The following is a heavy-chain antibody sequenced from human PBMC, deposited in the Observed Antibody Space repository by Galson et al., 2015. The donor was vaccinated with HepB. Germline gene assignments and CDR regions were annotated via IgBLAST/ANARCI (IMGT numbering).Heavy chain of an antibody. Sequence: SVKVSCKASGYTFTSRAINWLRQGPGQGLEWLGWIDINTDKPTYAQGFTGRFVFSLDIVASTTYLQINNLQPEDSGVYYCVRDSPVGGYSNLDVWGQGTTVTVSS. J-gene: IGHJ6*02. V-gene: IGHV7-4-1*02. CDR2: IDINTDKP. D-gene: IGHD4-23*01. CDR1: GYTFTSRA. CDR3: VRDSPVGGYSNLDV.